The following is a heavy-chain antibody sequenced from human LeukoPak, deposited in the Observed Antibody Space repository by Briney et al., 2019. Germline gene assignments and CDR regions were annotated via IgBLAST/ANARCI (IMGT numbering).Heavy chain of an antibody. D-gene: IGHD4-17*01. Sequence: GGSLRLSCVGSGFTFSSYWMHWVRQGPGKGLEWVSRISIDGSTTTYADSVKGRFTISRDNAKNTAYLQMNSLRAEDTAVYYCAKVFRKDGDFHLFDYWGQGTLVTVSS. CDR3: AKVFRKDGDFHLFDY. CDR1: GFTFSSYW. V-gene: IGHV3-74*01. J-gene: IGHJ4*02. CDR2: ISIDGSTT.